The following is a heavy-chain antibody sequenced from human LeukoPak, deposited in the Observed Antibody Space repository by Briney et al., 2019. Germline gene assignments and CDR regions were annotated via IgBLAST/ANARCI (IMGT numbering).Heavy chain of an antibody. Sequence: SQTLSLTCAISGDSVSINSAAWNWIRQSPSRGLEWQGRTYQRSKWYDDYAVSVKSRITIDPDISKNQFSLQLNSVTPEDTAVYYCARSPSPYSSGWYFDYWGRGTLVTVSS. CDR3: ARSPSPYSSGWYFDY. CDR2: TYQRSKWYD. J-gene: IGHJ4*02. CDR1: GDSVSINSAA. D-gene: IGHD6-19*01. V-gene: IGHV6-1*01.